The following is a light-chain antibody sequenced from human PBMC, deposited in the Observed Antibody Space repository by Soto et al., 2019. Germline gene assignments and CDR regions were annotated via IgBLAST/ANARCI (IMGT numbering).Light chain of an antibody. CDR1: SSDVGGYNY. CDR2: EVS. Sequence: QFVLTQPPSASGAFGQSVTISFTGTSSDVGGYNYVSWYQQHPGKAPKLMIYEVSERPSGVPDRFSGSKSGNTASLTVSGLQADDEADYYCSSYSGTNYHYVFGTGTKVTVL. J-gene: IGLJ1*01. CDR3: SSYSGTNYHYV. V-gene: IGLV2-8*01.